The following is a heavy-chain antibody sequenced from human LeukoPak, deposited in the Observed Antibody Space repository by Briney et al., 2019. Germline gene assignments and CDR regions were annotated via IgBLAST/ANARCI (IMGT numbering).Heavy chain of an antibody. CDR2: IRYDGSIR. V-gene: IGHV3-30*02. D-gene: IGHD5/OR15-5a*01. CDR1: GFTFSSYA. J-gene: IGHJ6*03. Sequence: GGSLRLSCAASGFTFSSYAMRWVRQAPGKGLEWVAFIRYDGSIRYYIDSVKGRFTISRDNSKNTLYLQMNSLRAEDTAVYHCAKDSVKVSTIRRVPHYTDVWGKGTTVTIS. CDR3: AKDSVKVSTIRRVPHYTDV.